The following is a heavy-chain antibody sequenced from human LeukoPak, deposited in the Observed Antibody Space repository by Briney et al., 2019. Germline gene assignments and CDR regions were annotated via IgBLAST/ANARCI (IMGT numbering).Heavy chain of an antibody. J-gene: IGHJ4*02. CDR2: IYYSGST. D-gene: IGHD5-24*01. V-gene: IGHV4-39*01. CDR3: ARRLKMAGDYYFDY. CDR1: GGSISSSSYY. Sequence: SETLSLTCTVSGGSISSSSYYWGWIRQPPGKGLEWIGSIYYSGSTYYNPSLKSRVTISVDTSKNQFSLKLSSVTAADTAVYYCARRLKMAGDYYFDYWGQGTLVTVSS.